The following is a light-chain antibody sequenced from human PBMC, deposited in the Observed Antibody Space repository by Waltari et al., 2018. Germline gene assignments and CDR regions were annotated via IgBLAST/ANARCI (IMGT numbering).Light chain of an antibody. Sequence: EIVLTQSPATLSLSPGERATLSCRASQSVSSYLAWYQQKPGQAPRLLLYDASNRATGIPARFSGSRSGTDFTLTNSSLEPEDFAVYYCQQRSNWPLGTFGQGTKVEIK. J-gene: IGKJ1*01. V-gene: IGKV3-11*01. CDR2: DAS. CDR3: QQRSNWPLGT. CDR1: QSVSSY.